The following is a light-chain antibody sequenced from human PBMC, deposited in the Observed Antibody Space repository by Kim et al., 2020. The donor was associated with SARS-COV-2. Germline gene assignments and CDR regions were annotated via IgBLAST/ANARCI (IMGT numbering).Light chain of an antibody. CDR3: QQSYSTHS. CDR2: AAS. V-gene: IGKV1-39*01. J-gene: IGKJ2*03. CDR1: QSISSY. Sequence: EIQMTQSPSSLSASVGDRVTITCRASQSISSYLNWYQQKPGKAPKLLIYAASSLQSGVPSRFSGSGSGTDFTLTISSLQPEDFATYYCQQSYSTHSFGQGTKLEI.